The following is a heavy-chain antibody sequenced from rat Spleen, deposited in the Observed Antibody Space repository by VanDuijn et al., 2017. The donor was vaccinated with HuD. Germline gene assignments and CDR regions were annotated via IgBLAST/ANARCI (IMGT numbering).Heavy chain of an antibody. J-gene: IGHJ2*01. V-gene: IGHV2-16*01. CDR1: GFSLSSYG. CDR3: ARSGRD. CDR2: IWGDGST. Sequence: QVQLKESGPGLVQPSQTLSLTCAVSGFSLSSYGVSWVRQPPGKGLEWMGGIWGDGSTDYNSALKSRLSISRDTSKSQVFLKMNSLQTEDTAMYFCARSGRDWGQGVMVTVSS. D-gene: IGHD4-3*01.